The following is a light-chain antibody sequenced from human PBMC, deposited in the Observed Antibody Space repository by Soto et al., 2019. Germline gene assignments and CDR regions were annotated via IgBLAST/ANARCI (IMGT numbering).Light chain of an antibody. CDR2: EDN. CDR1: SGSIASNY. Sequence: NFMLTQPHSVSESPGKTVTISCTRSSGSIASNYVQWYQQRPGSSPTTLIYEDNQRPSGVPDRFSGSIDSSSNSASLSISGLQTEDEADYYCQSYDYPNHVFGGGTKLTVL. V-gene: IGLV6-57*01. CDR3: QSYDYPNHV. J-gene: IGLJ3*02.